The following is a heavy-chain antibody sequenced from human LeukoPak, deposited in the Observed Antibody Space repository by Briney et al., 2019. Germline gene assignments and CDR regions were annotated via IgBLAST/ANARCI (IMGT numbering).Heavy chain of an antibody. J-gene: IGHJ4*02. CDR2: ISGSGSSI. CDR1: GFIFRNYE. Sequence: GGSLRLSCEASGFIFRNYEMKWVRQAPGKGLEWISFISGSGSSIFYADSVKGRFTISRDNAKNSLHLQMTNLRVGDTAVYYCAKDLDSSGWFIWGQGTLVTVSS. D-gene: IGHD6-19*01. V-gene: IGHV3-48*03. CDR3: AKDLDSSGWFI.